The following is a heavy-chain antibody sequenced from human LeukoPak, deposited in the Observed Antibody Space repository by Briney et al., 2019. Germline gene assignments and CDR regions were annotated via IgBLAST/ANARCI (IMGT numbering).Heavy chain of an antibody. D-gene: IGHD3-22*01. J-gene: IGHJ4*02. CDR3: ARGMYYYDSSGYPDY. CDR2: IGTAGDT. CDR1: GFTFSSYD. Sequence: GGSLSLSCAASGFTFSSYDMHWVRHATGKGLEWVSAIGTAGDTYYPGTVKGRFTISRENAKNSLYLQMSSLRAGDTAVYYCARGMYYYDSSGYPDYWGQGTLVTVSS. V-gene: IGHV3-13*01.